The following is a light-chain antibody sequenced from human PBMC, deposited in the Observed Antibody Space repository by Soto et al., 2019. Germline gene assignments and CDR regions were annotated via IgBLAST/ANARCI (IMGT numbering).Light chain of an antibody. Sequence: EIVLTQSPATLSLSPGERATLSCRASQSVSSYLAWYQQKPGQAPRLLIYDASNRATGIPARFSGSGSGTDFTRAICSVEAEECAVYNYQPRSKSAGRVGQGTKVDIK. V-gene: IGKV3-11*01. J-gene: IGKJ1*01. CDR1: QSVSSY. CDR2: DAS. CDR3: QPRSKSAGR.